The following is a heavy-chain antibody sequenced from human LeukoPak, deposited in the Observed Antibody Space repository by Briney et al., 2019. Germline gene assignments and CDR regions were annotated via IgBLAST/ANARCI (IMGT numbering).Heavy chain of an antibody. D-gene: IGHD6-19*01. J-gene: IGHJ4*02. CDR2: ISGSGGST. V-gene: IGHV3-23*01. CDR1: GFTFSSYA. Sequence: GGSLRLSCAASGFTFSSYAMSWVRQAPGKGLEWVSAISGSGGSTYYADSVKGRFTISRDNSKNTLYLQMNSLRAEDTAVYYCAKDEALISVAGLDSWGQGTLVTVSS. CDR3: AKDEALISVAGLDS.